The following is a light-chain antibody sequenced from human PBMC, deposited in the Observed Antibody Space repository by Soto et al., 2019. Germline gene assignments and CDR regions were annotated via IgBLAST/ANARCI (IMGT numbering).Light chain of an antibody. J-gene: IGKJ5*01. CDR3: QQYYDWPIT. CDR2: AAS. CDR1: QSVSSSY. Sequence: EMVLTQSPGTLSLSPGERATLSCRASQSVSSSYLAWYQQKPGQAPRLLIYAASTRAAGIPARFSGSGSGTDFTLTISSLQSEDFAVYYCQQYYDWPITFGQGTRLEI. V-gene: IGKV3-15*01.